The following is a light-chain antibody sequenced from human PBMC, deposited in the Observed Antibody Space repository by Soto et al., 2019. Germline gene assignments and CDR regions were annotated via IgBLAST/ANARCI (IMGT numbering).Light chain of an antibody. J-gene: IGKJ1*01. V-gene: IGKV1-5*03. CDR2: KAS. CDR3: QQYNVYWT. Sequence: DIQMTQSPSTLSGSVGDRITITCRASQTINIWLAWYQQKPGRAPKLLIYKASTLESGVPSRFSGSGSGTEFTLTISSLQPDDFATYYCQQYNVYWTFGQGTKVDIK. CDR1: QTINIW.